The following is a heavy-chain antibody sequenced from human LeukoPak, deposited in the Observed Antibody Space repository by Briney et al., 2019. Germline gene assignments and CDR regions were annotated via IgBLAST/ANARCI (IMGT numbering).Heavy chain of an antibody. CDR1: RFTFSNYW. D-gene: IGHD2-21*02. J-gene: IGHJ4*02. CDR3: ARWGPHCVGDYCPALDS. V-gene: IGHV3-7*01. CDR2: INQDGSKK. Sequence: GGSLRLSCVASRFTFSNYWMSWVRQAPGKGLEWVANINQDGSKKPYADSMKGRFTISRDNAKESLYLQLNSLRADDTAVYYCARWGPHCVGDYCPALDSWGQGTLVTVSS.